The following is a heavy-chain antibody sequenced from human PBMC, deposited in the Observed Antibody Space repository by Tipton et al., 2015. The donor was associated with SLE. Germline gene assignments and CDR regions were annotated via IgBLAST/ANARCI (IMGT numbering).Heavy chain of an antibody. Sequence: TLSLTCTVSGGSVSSGSYYWSWIRQPPGKGLEWIGYIYTSGSTNYNPSLKSRVTISVDTSKNQFSLKLSSVTAADTAVYYCARGSGSSSAHYYYYYMDVWGKGTTVTVSS. CDR2: IYTSGST. D-gene: IGHD6-6*01. J-gene: IGHJ6*03. CDR3: ARGSGSSSAHYYYYYMDV. CDR1: GGSVSSGSYY. V-gene: IGHV4-61*01.